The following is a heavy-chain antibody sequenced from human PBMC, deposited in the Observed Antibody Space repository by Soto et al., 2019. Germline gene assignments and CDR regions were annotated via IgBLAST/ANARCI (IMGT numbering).Heavy chain of an antibody. V-gene: IGHV1-18*01. D-gene: IGHD6-13*01. CDR2: IRAYNGNT. Sequence: QVQLVQSGAEVKKPGASVKVSCKASGYTFTSYGISWVRQAPGQGLEWMGWIRAYNGNTNYAQKPQGRVTMTTDTAPSTAYMEMRSLRSDATAVYYCARDLAAGNCDYWGQGTLVTVSS. CDR3: ARDLAAGNCDY. J-gene: IGHJ4*02. CDR1: GYTFTSYG.